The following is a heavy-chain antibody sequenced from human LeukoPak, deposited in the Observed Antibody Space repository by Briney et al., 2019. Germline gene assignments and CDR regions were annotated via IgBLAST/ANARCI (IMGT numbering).Heavy chain of an antibody. CDR1: GFPFSSYW. J-gene: IGHJ6*02. CDR2: INRDGSER. Sequence: GGSLRLSCVASGFPFSSYWMTWVRQAPGKGLEWVANINRDGSERYYVDSVKGRFTISRDDAKSSLYLQMNSLRAEDTAVYYCARRNAMDVWGQGTTVIVFS. V-gene: IGHV3-7*03. CDR3: ARRNAMDV.